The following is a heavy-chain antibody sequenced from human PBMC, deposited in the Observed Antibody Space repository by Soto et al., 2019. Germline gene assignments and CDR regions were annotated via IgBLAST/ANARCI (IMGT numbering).Heavy chain of an antibody. CDR2: ISYDGSNK. CDR1: GFTFSSYA. V-gene: IGHV3-30-3*01. CDR3: ARDKSPYSSGWHNRHFDY. J-gene: IGHJ4*02. D-gene: IGHD6-19*01. Sequence: QVQLVESGGGVVRPGRSLRLSCAASGFTFSSYAMHWVRQAPGKGLEWVAVISYDGSNKYYADSVKGRFTISRDNSKNTLYLQMNSLRAEDTAVYYCARDKSPYSSGWHNRHFDYWGQGTLVIVSS.